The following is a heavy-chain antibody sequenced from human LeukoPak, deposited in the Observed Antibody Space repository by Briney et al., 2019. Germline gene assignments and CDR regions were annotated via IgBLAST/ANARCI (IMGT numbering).Heavy chain of an antibody. CDR3: ARSYGARYYYYYGMDV. CDR2: INPSGGST. D-gene: IGHD4-17*01. J-gene: IGHJ6*02. V-gene: IGHV1-46*01. Sequence: GASVKVSCKASGYTFTSYYMHWVRQAPGQGLEWMGIINPSGGSTSYAQKFQGRVTMTRDTSTSTVYMELSSVTAADTAVYYCARSYGARYYYYYGMDVWGQGTTVTVSS. CDR1: GYTFTSYY.